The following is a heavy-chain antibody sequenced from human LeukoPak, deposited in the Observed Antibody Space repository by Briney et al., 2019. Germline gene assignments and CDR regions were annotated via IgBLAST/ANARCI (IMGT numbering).Heavy chain of an antibody. D-gene: IGHD3-9*01. CDR3: ARGIATGIDFFDP. CDR1: GFTFSSYW. Sequence: PGGSLRLSCAASGFTFSSYWMTWVRQAPGKGLEWVANIKQDGSNQYYVDSVKGRFTISRDNAKNSLYLQMNSLRAEDTAVYYCARGIATGIDFFDPWGQGTLVTVSS. J-gene: IGHJ5*02. CDR2: IKQDGSNQ. V-gene: IGHV3-7*01.